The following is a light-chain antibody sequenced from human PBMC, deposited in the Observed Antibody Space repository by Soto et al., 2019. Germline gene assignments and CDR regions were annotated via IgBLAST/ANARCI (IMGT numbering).Light chain of an antibody. CDR2: EFS. J-gene: IGLJ1*01. V-gene: IGLV2-14*01. CDR3: SSYTSSSTYV. CDR1: SSDVGAYNY. Sequence: QSALTQPASVSGSPGQSITISCTGTSSDVGAYNYVSWYQQHPGKAPKLMIYEFSNRPSGVSNRFSGSKSGNTASLTISGIQADDEADYYCSSYTSSSTYVFGTGTKLTVL.